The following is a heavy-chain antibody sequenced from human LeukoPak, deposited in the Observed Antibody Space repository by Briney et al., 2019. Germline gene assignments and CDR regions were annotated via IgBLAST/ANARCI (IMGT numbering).Heavy chain of an antibody. CDR1: GFTFNTYG. J-gene: IGHJ4*02. Sequence: PGGSLRLSCVASGFTFNTYGMNWVRQAPGKGLEWVSFLRYDGRNQYYADSVKGRFTISRDSPKNTLYLQMSSLRPEDTAVYYCAKDPVAGAPSYYFDNWGQGTLVTVSS. CDR3: AKDPVAGAPSYYFDN. D-gene: IGHD6-19*01. CDR2: LRYDGRNQ. V-gene: IGHV3-30*02.